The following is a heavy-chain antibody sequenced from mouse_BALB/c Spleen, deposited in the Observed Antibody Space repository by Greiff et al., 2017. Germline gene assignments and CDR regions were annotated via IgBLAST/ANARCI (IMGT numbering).Heavy chain of an antibody. CDR3: ARWSLTDYYAMDY. CDR1: GYTFSSYW. J-gene: IGHJ4*01. V-gene: IGHV1-9*01. D-gene: IGHD4-1*01. Sequence: VQLQQSGAELMKPGASVKISCKATGYTFSSYWIEWVKQRPGHGLEWIGEILPGSGSTNYNEKFKGKATFTADTSSNTAYMQLSSLTSEDSAVYYCARWSLTDYYAMDYWGQGTSVTVSS. CDR2: ILPGSGST.